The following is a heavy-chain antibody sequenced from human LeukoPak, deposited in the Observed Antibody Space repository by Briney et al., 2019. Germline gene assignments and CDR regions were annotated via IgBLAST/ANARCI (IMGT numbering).Heavy chain of an antibody. CDR3: ARDQLIGSKIYIWLDP. D-gene: IGHD3-10*01. V-gene: IGHV4-4*07. CDR1: GGSISGYY. J-gene: IGHJ5*02. Sequence: SETLSLTCIVSGGSISGYYWSWIRQPAGKGLEWIGRIHPSGSTDYSPFLKSRLTMSVDTSKNQFSLNLTSVTAADTALYYCARDQLIGSKIYIWLDPWGQGTLVTVSS. CDR2: IHPSGST.